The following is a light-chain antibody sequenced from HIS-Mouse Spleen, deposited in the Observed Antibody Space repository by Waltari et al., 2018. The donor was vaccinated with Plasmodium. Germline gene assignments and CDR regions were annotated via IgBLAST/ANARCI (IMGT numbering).Light chain of an antibody. V-gene: IGKV1-39*01. J-gene: IGKJ4*01. CDR1: QSISSY. Sequence: DIQMTQSPSSLSASVGDRVTISCRASQSISSYLNWYQQKPGKAPKLLIYAASTLQSGVPSRFSGSGSGTDFTLTISCLQSEDFATYYCQQYYSYPLTVGGGTKVEIK. CDR2: AAS. CDR3: QQYYSYPLT.